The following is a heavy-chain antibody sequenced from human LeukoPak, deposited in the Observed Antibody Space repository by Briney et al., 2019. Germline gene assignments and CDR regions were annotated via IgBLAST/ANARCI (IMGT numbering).Heavy chain of an antibody. V-gene: IGHV4-34*01. D-gene: IGHD4-23*01. Sequence: PSETLSLTCAVYGGSFSGYYWSWIRQPPGKGLEWIGEINHSGSTNYNPSLKSRVTISVDTSKNQFSLKLSSVTAADTAVYYCARLRWPPSAFNDAFDIWGQGTMVTVSS. CDR2: INHSGST. CDR3: ARLRWPPSAFNDAFDI. CDR1: GGSFSGYY. J-gene: IGHJ3*02.